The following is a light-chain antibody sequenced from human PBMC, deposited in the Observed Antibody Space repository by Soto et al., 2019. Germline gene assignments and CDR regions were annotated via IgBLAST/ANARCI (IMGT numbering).Light chain of an antibody. J-gene: IGLJ1*01. CDR1: NPDVGQDKS. V-gene: IGLV2-14*01. CDR3: VSYTDTDTLV. CDR2: EVT. Sequence: QSVLTQPASVSGSRGQSIIIACVGSNPDVGQDKSVSWYQQGPGKAPKLLIFEVTNRPSGVSNRFSGSRSGKTASLTISGLQPDDEGDYFCVSYTDTDTLVFGTGTKLTVL.